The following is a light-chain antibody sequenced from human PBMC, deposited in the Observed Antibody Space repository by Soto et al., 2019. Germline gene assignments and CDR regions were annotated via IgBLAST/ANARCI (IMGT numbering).Light chain of an antibody. CDR1: QSVSSY. CDR2: DAS. Sequence: EIVLTQSPATLSLSPGERATLSCRASQSVSSYLAWYQQKPGQAPRLLIYDASNRATGIPARFSGSGSGTGFTLNISSLEPEDFAVYFCQQRTNWPLTFGGGTKVEIK. J-gene: IGKJ4*01. CDR3: QQRTNWPLT. V-gene: IGKV3-11*01.